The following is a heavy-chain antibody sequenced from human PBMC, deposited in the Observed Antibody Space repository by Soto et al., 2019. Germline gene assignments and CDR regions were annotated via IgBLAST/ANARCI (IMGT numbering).Heavy chain of an antibody. Sequence: GGSLRLSCAASGFTFSSYGMHWVRQAPGKGLEWVAVISYDGSNKYYADSVKGRFTISRDNSKNTLYLQMNSLRAEDTAVYYCAKDFSGAPDYWGQGTLVTVSS. CDR1: GFTFSSYG. D-gene: IGHD2-8*02. CDR3: AKDFSGAPDY. CDR2: ISYDGSNK. J-gene: IGHJ4*02. V-gene: IGHV3-30*18.